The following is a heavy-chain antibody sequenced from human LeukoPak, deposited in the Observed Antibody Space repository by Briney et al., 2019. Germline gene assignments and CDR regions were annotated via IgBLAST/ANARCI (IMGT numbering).Heavy chain of an antibody. J-gene: IGHJ6*03. V-gene: IGHV3-7*03. Sequence: GGSLRLSCAASGFTLSSYWMSWVRQAPGKGLGWVANIKQDGSEKYYVDSVKGRFTISRDNAKNSLYLQMNSLRAEDTAVYFCARGSTVRDYYYYYMDVWGKGTTVTISS. CDR3: ARGSTVRDYYYYYMDV. D-gene: IGHD2-8*02. CDR1: GFTLSSYW. CDR2: IKQDGSEK.